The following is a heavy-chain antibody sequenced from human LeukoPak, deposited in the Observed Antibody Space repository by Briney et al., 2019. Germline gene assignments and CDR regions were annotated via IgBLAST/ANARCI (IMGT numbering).Heavy chain of an antibody. CDR2: ISYDGTNK. V-gene: IGHV3-30*18. J-gene: IGHJ4*02. Sequence: PGRSLRLSCAASGFSFSSYGMHWVRQAPGKGLEWVAVISYDGTNKDYADSVKGRFTISRDNSKNTLFLQMNSLRTEDTAVYYCAKDRGWTGAFDHWGQGTLVTVSS. CDR3: AKDRGWTGAFDH. D-gene: IGHD3/OR15-3a*01. CDR1: GFSFSSYG.